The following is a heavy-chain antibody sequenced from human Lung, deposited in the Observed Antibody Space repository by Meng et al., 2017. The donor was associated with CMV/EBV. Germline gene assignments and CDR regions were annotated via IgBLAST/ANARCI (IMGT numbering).Heavy chain of an antibody. J-gene: IGHJ4*02. CDR3: AKAFSSSWYREYYDY. CDR1: GFTFSSSA. D-gene: IGHD6-13*01. Sequence: GVSLRLXXAASGFTFSSSAMSWVRQAPGKGLEWVSAITASGGSTYHADSVRGRFTISRDNSKNTLYLQLNSLRVEDTAVYYCAKAFSSSWYREYYDYWGQGTXVTVSS. CDR2: ITASGGST. V-gene: IGHV3-23*01.